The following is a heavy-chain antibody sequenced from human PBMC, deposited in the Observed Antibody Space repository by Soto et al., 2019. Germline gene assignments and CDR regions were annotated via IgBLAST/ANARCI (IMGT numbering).Heavy chain of an antibody. CDR3: ARHTSNFRYIYYAMDV. V-gene: IGHV5-51*01. J-gene: IGHJ6*02. D-gene: IGHD2-2*01. CDR2: IYPGDSDT. Sequence: PGESLKISCKGSGYTFTDYWIGWVRQLPGKGLEWMGIIYPGDSDTRYSPSFQGHVTISVDKSTSTAYLQWNTLKASDTARYYCARHTSNFRYIYYAMDVWGQGTTVTVSS. CDR1: GYTFTDYW.